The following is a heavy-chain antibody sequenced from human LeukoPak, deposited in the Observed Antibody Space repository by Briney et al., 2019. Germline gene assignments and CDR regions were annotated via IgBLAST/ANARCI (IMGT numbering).Heavy chain of an antibody. D-gene: IGHD2-15*01. Sequence: SETLSLTCTVSGGSISSYYWNWIRQPPGKGLEWIGRIYTSGSTNYNPSLKSRVTMSVDTSKNQFSLKLSSVTAADTAVYYCARGSYCSGGSCYFRDYYYYYMDVWGKGTTVTVSS. CDR1: GGSISSYY. J-gene: IGHJ6*03. V-gene: IGHV4-4*07. CDR3: ARGSYCSGGSCYFRDYYYYYMDV. CDR2: IYTSGST.